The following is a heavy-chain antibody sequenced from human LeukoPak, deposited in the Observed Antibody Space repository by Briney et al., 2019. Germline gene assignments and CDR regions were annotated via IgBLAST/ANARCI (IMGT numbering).Heavy chain of an antibody. Sequence: PSETLSLTCAVYGGSFSGYYWSWIRQPPAKGLEWIGEINHSGSTNYNPSLKSRVTISVDTSKNQFSLKLSSVTAADTAVYYCARDWYSSSWYGFDYWGQGTLVTVSS. J-gene: IGHJ4*02. D-gene: IGHD6-13*01. CDR3: ARDWYSSSWYGFDY. CDR1: GGSFSGYY. CDR2: INHSGST. V-gene: IGHV4-34*01.